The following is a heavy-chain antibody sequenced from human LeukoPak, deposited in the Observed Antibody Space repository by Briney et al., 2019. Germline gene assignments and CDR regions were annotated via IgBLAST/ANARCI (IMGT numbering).Heavy chain of an antibody. D-gene: IGHD2-21*01. Sequence: ASVKVSCKASGYTFTDYYVHWVRQAPGQGLEWMGWINPNSGDTNFAQKFQGRVTMTRDTSISAAYMELSRLRSDDTAVYYCARYYSTYYYFDYWGQGTLVTVS. V-gene: IGHV1-2*02. CDR3: ARYYSTYYYFDY. J-gene: IGHJ4*02. CDR2: INPNSGDT. CDR1: GYTFTDYY.